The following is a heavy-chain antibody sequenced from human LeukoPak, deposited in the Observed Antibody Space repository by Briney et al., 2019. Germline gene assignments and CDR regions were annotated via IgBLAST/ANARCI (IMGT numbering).Heavy chain of an antibody. J-gene: IGHJ4*02. CDR3: ARDVYGDGYNSFDY. Sequence: GGSLRLSCAVSGFIFSSNHMNWVRQAPGKGLEWVSVIYSGGYSGGGPFYADSVKGRFTTSSDSSKNTLFIQMNSLRAEDTAVYYCARDVYGDGYNSFDYWGLGILVTVSS. CDR2: IYSGGYSGGGP. V-gene: IGHV3-66*01. D-gene: IGHD5-24*01. CDR1: GFIFSSNH.